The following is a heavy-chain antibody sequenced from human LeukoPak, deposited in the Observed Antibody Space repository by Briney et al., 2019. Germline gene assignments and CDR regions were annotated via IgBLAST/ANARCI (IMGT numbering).Heavy chain of an antibody. J-gene: IGHJ4*02. Sequence: SETLSLTCAVYGGSFSGYYWSWIRQPPGKGLEWIGEINHSGSTNYNPSLKSRVTISVDTSKSQFSLKLSSVTAADTAVYYCARDHYSSSRSFDYWGQGTLVTVSS. CDR3: ARDHYSSSRSFDY. V-gene: IGHV4-34*01. CDR2: INHSGST. D-gene: IGHD6-6*01. CDR1: GGSFSGYY.